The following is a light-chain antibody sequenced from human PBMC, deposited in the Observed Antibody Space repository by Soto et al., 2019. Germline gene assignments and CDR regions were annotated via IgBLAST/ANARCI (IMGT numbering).Light chain of an antibody. Sequence: ELVLTQSPGTLSLSPGERAALSCRASQSVNSYFLAWYQQKRGQAPRLLIYGVSTRAAGIPDRFSGSGSGTDFSLTISRLEPEDFAVYYCQQYDSSVWTFGQGTKVDIK. J-gene: IGKJ1*01. V-gene: IGKV3-20*01. CDR3: QQYDSSVWT. CDR2: GVS. CDR1: QSVNSYF.